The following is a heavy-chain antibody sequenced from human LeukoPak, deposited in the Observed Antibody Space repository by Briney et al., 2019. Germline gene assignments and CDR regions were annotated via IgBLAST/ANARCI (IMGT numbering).Heavy chain of an antibody. CDR3: ARGQGSTSAWYFDY. J-gene: IGHJ4*02. V-gene: IGHV3-30*14. CDR1: GFTFSTYA. Sequence: PGGSLRLSCAASGFTFSTYAMHWVRQAPGKGLEWVAVISYDGNNKYYADSVRGRFTISRDNSKNTLSLQMNNLRAEDTAVYYCARGQGSTSAWYFDYWGQGTLVTVSS. CDR2: ISYDGNNK. D-gene: IGHD6-19*01.